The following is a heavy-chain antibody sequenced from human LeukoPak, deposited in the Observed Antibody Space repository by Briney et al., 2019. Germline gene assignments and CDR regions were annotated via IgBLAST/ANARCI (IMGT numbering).Heavy chain of an antibody. J-gene: IGHJ4*02. Sequence: GGSLRLSCAASGFTFSDYYMSWVRQAPGKGLEWVGRIKSKTDGGTTDYAAPVKGRFTISRDDSKNTLYLQMNSLKTEDTAVCYCTTARGSWTRDYWGQGTLVTVSS. CDR3: TTARGSWTRDY. D-gene: IGHD6-13*01. CDR2: IKSKTDGGTT. CDR1: GFTFSDYY. V-gene: IGHV3-15*01.